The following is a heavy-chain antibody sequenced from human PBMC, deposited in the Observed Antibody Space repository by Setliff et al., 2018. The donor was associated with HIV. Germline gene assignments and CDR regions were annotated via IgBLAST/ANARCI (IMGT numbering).Heavy chain of an antibody. CDR3: ARGVAAAGTDY. J-gene: IGHJ4*02. V-gene: IGHV3-21*01. Sequence: PGGSLRLSCAASGFTFSSYTMNWVRQAPGKGLEWVSSISYSTGYIYYADSVKGRFTISRDNAKSSLYLQMNNLRAEDTAVYYCARGVAAAGTDYWGQGTLVTVSS. CDR2: ISYSTGYI. D-gene: IGHD6-13*01. CDR1: GFTFSSYT.